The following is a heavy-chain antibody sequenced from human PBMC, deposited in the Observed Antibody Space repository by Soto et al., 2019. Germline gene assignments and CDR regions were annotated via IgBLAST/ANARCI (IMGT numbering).Heavy chain of an antibody. J-gene: IGHJ4*02. CDR3: AKGNSDYYDFWSGYYEERMEPDY. D-gene: IGHD3-3*01. CDR1: GFTFSSYG. CDR2: ISYDGSNK. V-gene: IGHV3-30*18. Sequence: GGSLRLSCAASGFTFSSYGMHWVRQAPGKGLEWVAVISYDGSNKYYADSVKGRFTISRDNSKNTLYLQMNSLRAEDTAVYYCAKGNSDYYDFWSGYYEERMEPDYWGQGTLVTVSS.